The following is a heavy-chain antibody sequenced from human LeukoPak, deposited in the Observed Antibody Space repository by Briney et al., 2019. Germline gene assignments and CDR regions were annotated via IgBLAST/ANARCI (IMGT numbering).Heavy chain of an antibody. CDR2: ISGSGGST. V-gene: IGHV3-23*01. CDR1: GFTFSSYA. CDR3: AKGGSSGYYFPFDY. D-gene: IGHD3-22*01. Sequence: GGSLRLSCAASGFTFSSYAMSRVRQAPGKGLEWVSAISGSGGSTYYADSVKGRFTNSRDNSKNTLYLQMNSLRAEDTAVYYCAKGGSSGYYFPFDYWGQGTLVTVSS. J-gene: IGHJ4*02.